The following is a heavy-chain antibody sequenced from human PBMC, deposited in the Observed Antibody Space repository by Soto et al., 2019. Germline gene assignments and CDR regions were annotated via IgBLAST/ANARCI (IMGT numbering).Heavy chain of an antibody. CDR2: IYYSGST. CDR1: GGSISSGGYY. D-gene: IGHD2-2*01. J-gene: IGHJ6*02. V-gene: IGHV4-31*03. Sequence: SETLSLTCTVSGGSISSGGYYWSWIRQHPGKGLEWIGYIYYSGSTYYNPSLKSRVTISVDTSKNQFSLKLSSVTAADTAVYYCARVPRIYCSSTSCLGQGMDVWGQGTTVTVSS. CDR3: ARVPRIYCSSTSCLGQGMDV.